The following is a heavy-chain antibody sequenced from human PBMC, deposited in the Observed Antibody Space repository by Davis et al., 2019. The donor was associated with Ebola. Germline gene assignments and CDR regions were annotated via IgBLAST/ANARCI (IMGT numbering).Heavy chain of an antibody. CDR3: ARQGGGSGRFTSFDY. CDR1: GYSFTSYW. Sequence: GESLKISCQGSGYSFTSYWIGWVRQMPGKGLEWMGIIYPGDSDTRYSPSFQGQVTLSADKSITTAYLQWKSLKASDTAIYYCARQGGGSGRFTSFDYWGQGTLVTVPS. D-gene: IGHD1-26*01. J-gene: IGHJ4*02. V-gene: IGHV5-51*01. CDR2: IYPGDSDT.